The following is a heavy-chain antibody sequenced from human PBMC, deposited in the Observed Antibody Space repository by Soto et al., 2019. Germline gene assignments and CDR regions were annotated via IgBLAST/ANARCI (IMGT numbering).Heavy chain of an antibody. Sequence: GGSLILSCAASGFTFSSYSMHWVRQAPGKGLEWVAVISYDGSNKYYADSVKGRFTISRDNSKNTLYLQMNSLRAEDTAVYYCARDFGYSYEYYYYGMDVWGQGTTVTVSS. CDR2: ISYDGSNK. D-gene: IGHD5-18*01. J-gene: IGHJ6*02. CDR1: GFTFSSYS. CDR3: ARDFGYSYEYYYYGMDV. V-gene: IGHV3-30-3*01.